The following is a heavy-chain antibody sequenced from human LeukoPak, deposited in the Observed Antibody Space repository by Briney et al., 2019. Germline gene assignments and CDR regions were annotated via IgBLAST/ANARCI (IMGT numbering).Heavy chain of an antibody. CDR3: ARGIIVVVPAAENWFDP. D-gene: IGHD2-2*01. CDR2: INHSGST. V-gene: IGHV4-34*01. Sequence: SETLSLTCAVYGGSFSGYYWSWIRQPPGKGLEWIGEINHSGSTNYNPSLKNRVTISVDTSKNQFSLKLSSVTAADTAVYYCARGIIVVVPAAENWFDPWGQGTLVTVSS. CDR1: GGSFSGYY. J-gene: IGHJ5*02.